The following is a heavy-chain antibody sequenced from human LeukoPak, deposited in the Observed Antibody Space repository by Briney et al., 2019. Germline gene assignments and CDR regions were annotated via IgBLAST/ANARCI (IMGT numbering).Heavy chain of an antibody. CDR3: ATQVVFLFDP. D-gene: IGHD2-15*01. CDR2: VFYRGST. Sequence: SETLSLTCAVSGASIDTTSYSWSWVRQAPGKGLEWIGSVFYRGSTYYNPSLRSRVTVSADTSRNQFSLRLSSVTAADTAVYYCATQVVFLFDPWGQGTHVTVSS. CDR1: GASIDTTSYS. J-gene: IGHJ5*02. V-gene: IGHV4-39*01.